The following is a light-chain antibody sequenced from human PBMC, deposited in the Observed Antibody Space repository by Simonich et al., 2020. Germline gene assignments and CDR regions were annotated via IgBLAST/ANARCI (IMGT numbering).Light chain of an antibody. V-gene: IGLV9-49*01. CDR3: GADHGSGSNFVWV. CDR1: SGYSNYK. CDR2: VGTGGSVE. Sequence: QPVLTQPPSASASLGASVTLTCTLSSGYSNYKVDWYQQRPGKGPRFVMRVGTGGSVESKGEGSPDRCAVLGSGLNRYLTIKNIQEEDESDYHCGADHGSGSNFVWVFGGGTKLTVL. J-gene: IGLJ3*02.